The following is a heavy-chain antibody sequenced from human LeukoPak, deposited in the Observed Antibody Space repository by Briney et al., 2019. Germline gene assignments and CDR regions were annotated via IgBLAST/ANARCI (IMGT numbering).Heavy chain of an antibody. D-gene: IGHD1-20*01. V-gene: IGHV3-48*03. CDR3: ARSEVNSFDI. CDR1: AFTFSSYE. J-gene: IGHJ3*02. CDR2: IRSSGSPI. Sequence: GGSLRLSCVASAFTFSSYEMNWVRQAPGKGLEWISHIRSSGSPIYYADSVKGRFTISRDNAKNSLYLQMNSLRAEDTAVYYCARSEVNSFDIWGQGTMVTVSS.